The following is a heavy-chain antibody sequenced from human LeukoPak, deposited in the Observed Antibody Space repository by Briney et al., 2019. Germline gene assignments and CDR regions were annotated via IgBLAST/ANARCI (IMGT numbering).Heavy chain of an antibody. J-gene: IGHJ4*02. Sequence: GRSLRLSCTASGFTFGDYAMSWFRQAPGKGLEWVGFIRSKAYGGTTEYAASVKGRFTISRDDSKSIAYLQMNSLKTGDTAVYYCTRDVVGATYYFDYWGQGALVTVSS. CDR1: GFTFGDYA. D-gene: IGHD1-26*01. CDR3: TRDVVGATYYFDY. V-gene: IGHV3-49*03. CDR2: IRSKAYGGTT.